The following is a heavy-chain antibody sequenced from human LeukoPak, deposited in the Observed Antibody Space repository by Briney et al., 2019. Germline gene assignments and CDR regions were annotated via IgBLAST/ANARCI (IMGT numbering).Heavy chain of an antibody. Sequence: GGSLRLSCAASGFTFSSSAMSWVRQAPGKGLEWVSAISNSGGYTYYADSVQGRFTISRDNSKSTLCLQMNSLRAEDTAVYCCAKQLGYCSDGSCYFPYWGQGTLVTVSS. CDR1: GFTFSSSA. D-gene: IGHD2-15*01. J-gene: IGHJ4*02. V-gene: IGHV3-23*01. CDR3: AKQLGYCSDGSCYFPY. CDR2: ISNSGGYT.